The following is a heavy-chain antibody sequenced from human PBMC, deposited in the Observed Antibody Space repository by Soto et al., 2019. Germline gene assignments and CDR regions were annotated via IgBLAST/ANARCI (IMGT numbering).Heavy chain of an antibody. CDR1: GGSISGSNW. D-gene: IGHD6-19*01. CDR3: ARHTGTSGWNWFDP. CDR2: IYHNGST. Sequence: SETPSLTCAVSGGSISGSNWWSWVRQPPGKGLEWNGEIYHNGSTKYKPSLKNRVTITIKKSKNQFSLKLNTVTAAVTSVYSCARHTGTSGWNWFDPWGQGTLVTVSS. V-gene: IGHV4-4*02. J-gene: IGHJ5*02.